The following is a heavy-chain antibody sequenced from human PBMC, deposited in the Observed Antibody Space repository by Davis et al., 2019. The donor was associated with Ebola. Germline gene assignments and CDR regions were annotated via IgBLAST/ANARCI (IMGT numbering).Heavy chain of an antibody. J-gene: IGHJ4*02. Sequence: LSLTCAASGFTFSSYAMNWVRQAPGKGLEWVSTISGGGSSTYYADSVKGRFTISRDNSKNALFLQMHSLRAEDTAVYYCGRSASWHLFDYWGQGTLVTVSS. CDR3: GRSASWHLFDY. CDR2: ISGGGSST. CDR1: GFTFSSYA. V-gene: IGHV3-23*01.